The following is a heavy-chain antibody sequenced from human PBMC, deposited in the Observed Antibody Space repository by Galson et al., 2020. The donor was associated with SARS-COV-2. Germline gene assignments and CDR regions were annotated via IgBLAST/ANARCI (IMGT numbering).Heavy chain of an antibody. D-gene: IGHD1-26*01. CDR2: LDTSSTYI. J-gene: IGHJ4*02. Sequence: GESRKISCAAAGFAFSSYTMNWVRQAPGKGLEWVASLDTSSTYIYYADSLKGRFTISRDNAENSLYLQMNSLRAEDTAVYYCARSPPSSTSETSIYFDYWGQGTQVTVSS. V-gene: IGHV3-21*01. CDR1: GFAFSSYT. CDR3: ARSPPSSTSETSIYFDY.